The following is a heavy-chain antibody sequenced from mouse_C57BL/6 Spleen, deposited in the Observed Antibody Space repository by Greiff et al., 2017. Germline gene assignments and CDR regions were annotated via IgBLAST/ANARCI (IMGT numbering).Heavy chain of an antibody. D-gene: IGHD2-4*01. Sequence: EVKLMESGPGLVKPSQSLSLTCSVTGYSITSGYYWNWIRQFPGNKLEWMGYISYDGSNNYNPSLKNRISITRDTSKNQFFLKLNSVTTEDTATYYCARAGEDYPFAYWGQGTLVTVSA. CDR1: GYSITSGYY. CDR3: ARAGEDYPFAY. J-gene: IGHJ3*01. V-gene: IGHV3-6*01. CDR2: ISYDGSN.